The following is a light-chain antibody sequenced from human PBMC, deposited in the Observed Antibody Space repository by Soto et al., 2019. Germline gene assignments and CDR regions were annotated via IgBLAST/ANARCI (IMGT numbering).Light chain of an antibody. V-gene: IGKV3-20*01. Sequence: EIVLTQSPGTLSFSPGERATLSCRASQSVSSDYLAWYQQKPGQAPRLLIYGASSRATGSPDRFSGSGSGTDCILTVSRLEPEDFAVFYCQQYGSSPPTFGQGTKVEIK. CDR2: GAS. CDR1: QSVSSDY. CDR3: QQYGSSPPT. J-gene: IGKJ2*01.